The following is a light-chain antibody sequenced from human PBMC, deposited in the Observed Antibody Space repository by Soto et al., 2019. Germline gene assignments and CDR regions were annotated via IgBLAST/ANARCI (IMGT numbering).Light chain of an antibody. Sequence: EIVLTQSPGTLSLSPGERATLSCRASQSFSSTYLAWYQQKPGQAPRLLIYGASSRATGIPDRFSGGGSGTDFSLTISRLDPEDFAVYYCLQYSSSPITFGQGTRLEIK. CDR2: GAS. CDR3: LQYSSSPIT. V-gene: IGKV3-20*01. CDR1: QSFSSTY. J-gene: IGKJ5*01.